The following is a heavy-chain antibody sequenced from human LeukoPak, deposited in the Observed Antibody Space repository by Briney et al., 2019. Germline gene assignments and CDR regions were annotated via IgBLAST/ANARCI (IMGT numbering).Heavy chain of an antibody. D-gene: IGHD4-23*01. CDR1: GFTFGSYA. J-gene: IGHJ3*02. CDR2: ISGSGGST. V-gene: IGHV3-23*01. CDR3: AKFRYGGNEFPVSAFDI. Sequence: GGSLRLSCAASGFTFGSYAMSWVRQAPGKGLEWVSAISGSGGSTYYADSVKGRFTISRDNSKNTLYLQMNSLRAEDTAVYYCAKFRYGGNEFPVSAFDIWGQGTMVTVSS.